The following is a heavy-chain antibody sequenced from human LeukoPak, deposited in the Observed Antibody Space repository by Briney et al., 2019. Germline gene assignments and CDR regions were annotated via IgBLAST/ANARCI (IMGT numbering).Heavy chain of an antibody. CDR3: ARLTWYFDY. Sequence: SETLSLTCAVYGGSFSGYYWSWIRQPPGKGPEWIGEINHSGSTNYNPSLKSRVTISVDTSKNQFSLKLSSVTAADTAVYYCARLTWYFDYWGQGTLVTVSS. J-gene: IGHJ4*02. D-gene: IGHD4/OR15-4a*01. V-gene: IGHV4-34*01. CDR2: INHSGST. CDR1: GGSFSGYY.